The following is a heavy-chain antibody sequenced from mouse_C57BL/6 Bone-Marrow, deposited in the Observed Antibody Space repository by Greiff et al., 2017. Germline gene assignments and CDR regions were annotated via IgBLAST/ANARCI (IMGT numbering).Heavy chain of an antibody. CDR2: IHPNSGNT. CDR3: VLGRYYFDY. J-gene: IGHJ2*01. V-gene: IGHV1-64*01. Sequence: QVQLQQSGPELVKPGASVKLPCKASGYTFTSYWMHWVKQRHGQGLEWIGMIHPNSGNTNYNEKFKSKATLTVDKSSSTAYMHLSSQTSEDYAVYYCVLGRYYFDYWGQGTTVTVSS. D-gene: IGHD4-1*01. CDR1: GYTFTSYW.